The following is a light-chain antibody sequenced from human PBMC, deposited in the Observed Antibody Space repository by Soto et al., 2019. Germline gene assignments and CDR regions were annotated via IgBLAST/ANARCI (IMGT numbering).Light chain of an antibody. CDR1: SSDVGGYNY. CDR3: CSYTVSGAYV. CDR2: AVS. Sequence: QSALTQPAYVSGSPGQSITISGTGTSSDVGGYNYVSWYQQHPGKAPKLMMYAVSNRPQGVSNRFSGSKSGNTATLTISGIQGEDEGDYYCCSYTVSGAYVFGTGTKVTVL. V-gene: IGLV2-14*01. J-gene: IGLJ1*01.